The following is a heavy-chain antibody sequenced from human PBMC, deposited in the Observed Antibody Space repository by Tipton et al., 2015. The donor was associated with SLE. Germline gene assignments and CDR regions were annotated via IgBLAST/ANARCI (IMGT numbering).Heavy chain of an antibody. J-gene: IGHJ5*02. Sequence: TLSLTCTVSGGSITNHFWNLIRQPPGKGLEWICYIHYSGTTHDNPSLKSRVSISVDTSKNQVSLKLTSVTAADTGVYYCASGGYYASGSYYGGWFDPWGQGTLVTVSS. V-gene: IGHV4-59*08. D-gene: IGHD3-10*01. CDR2: IHYSGTT. CDR3: ASGGYYASGSYYGGWFDP. CDR1: GGSITNHF.